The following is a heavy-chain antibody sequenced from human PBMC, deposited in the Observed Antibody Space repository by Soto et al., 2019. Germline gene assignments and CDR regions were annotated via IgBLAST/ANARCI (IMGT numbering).Heavy chain of an antibody. CDR3: RREVEVHTPVLGA. J-gene: IGHJ5*02. CDR2: ISPMFHNA. V-gene: IGHV1-69*01. D-gene: IGHD2-2*01. CDR1: GGTFGNYA. Sequence: QLQLVQSGTEVKKPGSSVTVSCKASGGTFGNYAINWLRQAPGQGLQWMGDISPMFHNANYEQTFQGRVSINADESTNTVYMEMSSLRSEDTDLYYCRREVEVHTPVLGAWGQGTLVAVSP.